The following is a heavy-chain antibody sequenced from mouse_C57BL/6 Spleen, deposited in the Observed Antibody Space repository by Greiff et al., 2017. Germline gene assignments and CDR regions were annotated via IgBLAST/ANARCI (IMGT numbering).Heavy chain of an antibody. CDR3: TPSYYSNYIFAY. J-gene: IGHJ3*01. D-gene: IGHD2-5*01. Sequence: VQLQQSGAELVRPGASVKLSCTASGFNIKDYYMHWVKQRPEPGLEWIGRIDPEDGDTEYAPKFQGKATMTSDTSSNTACLQLSSLTSEYTAVYYCTPSYYSNYIFAYWGQGTLVTVSA. CDR2: IDPEDGDT. CDR1: GFNIKDYY. V-gene: IGHV14-1*01.